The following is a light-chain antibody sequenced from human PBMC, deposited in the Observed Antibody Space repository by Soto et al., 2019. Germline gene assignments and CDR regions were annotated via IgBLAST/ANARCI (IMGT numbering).Light chain of an antibody. V-gene: IGKV3-20*01. CDR3: QQYHNSILM. J-gene: IGKJ1*01. Sequence: EIVLTQSPGTLSLSPGERATLSCRASQSVGSDLAWYQQKPGQAPRLVIYDIFTRATGVPTRISGSGSGADFTLTISRLEPEDFGVYYCQQYHNSILMFGQGTKV. CDR2: DIF. CDR1: QSVGSD.